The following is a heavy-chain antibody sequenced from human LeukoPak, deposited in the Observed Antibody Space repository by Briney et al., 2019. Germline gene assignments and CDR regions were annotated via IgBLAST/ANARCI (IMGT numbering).Heavy chain of an antibody. CDR2: INRNGNT. J-gene: IGHJ5*02. CDR1: DEPFSGYY. CDR3: ASAVQSSYSSSSGLGGLDP. V-gene: IGHV4-34*01. Sequence: SETLSLTCAISDEPFSGYYWGWIRQPPGKGLELIGEINRNGNTDYNPSLKSRVPMSIDTSKNQLSLNLISVTAADTAVYYCASAVQSSYSSSSGLGGLDPWGQGTLVTVSS. D-gene: IGHD6-6*01.